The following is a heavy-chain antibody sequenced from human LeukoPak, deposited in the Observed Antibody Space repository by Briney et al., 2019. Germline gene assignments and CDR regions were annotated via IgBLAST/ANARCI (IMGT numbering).Heavy chain of an antibody. D-gene: IGHD6-19*01. V-gene: IGHV3-74*01. CDR3: ARRHSSGWYCFDY. CDR2: INSDGSST. CDR1: GFTFSHYW. J-gene: IGHJ4*02. Sequence: GGSLRLSCAASGFTFSHYWMQWVRQAPGKGLVWVSRINSDGSSTTYADSVKGRFTISRDNAKNSLYLQMNSLRDEDTAVYYCARRHSSGWYCFDYWGQGTLVTVSS.